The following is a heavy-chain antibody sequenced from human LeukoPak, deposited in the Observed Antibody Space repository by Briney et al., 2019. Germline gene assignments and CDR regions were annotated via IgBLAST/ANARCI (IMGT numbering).Heavy chain of an antibody. CDR3: ARAGYSGTWLDP. CDR1: GYAFTSYD. CDR2: MNPNSGNT. J-gene: IGHJ5*02. V-gene: IGHV1-8*03. Sequence: ASVKVSCKASGYAFTSYDINWVRQATGQGLEWMGWMNPNSGNTGYAQKFQGRVTITRNTSISTAYMELSSLRSEDTAVYYCARAGYSGTWLDPWGQGTLVTVSS. D-gene: IGHD1-26*01.